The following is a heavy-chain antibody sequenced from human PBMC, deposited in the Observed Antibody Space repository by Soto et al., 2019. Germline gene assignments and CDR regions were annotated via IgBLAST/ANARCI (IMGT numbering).Heavy chain of an antibody. V-gene: IGHV4-59*01. Sequence: PSETLSLTCTVSGGSISSYYWSWIRQPLGKGLEWIGYIYYSGSTNYNPSLKSRVTISVDTSKNQFSLKLSSVTAADTAVYYCARGDGSGSYPNARSWFDPWGQGTLVTVSS. D-gene: IGHD3-10*01. CDR3: ARGDGSGSYPNARSWFDP. CDR2: IYYSGST. J-gene: IGHJ5*02. CDR1: GGSISSYY.